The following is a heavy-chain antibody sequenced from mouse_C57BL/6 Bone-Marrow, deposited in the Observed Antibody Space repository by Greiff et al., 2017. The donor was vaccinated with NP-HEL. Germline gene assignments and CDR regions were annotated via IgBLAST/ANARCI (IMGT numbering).Heavy chain of an antibody. Sequence: EVKLVESGPVLVKPGASVKMSCKASGYTFTDYYMNWVKQSHGKSLEWIGVINPYNGGTSYNQKFKGKATLTVDKSSSTAYMELNSLTSEDSAVYYCARWELRGYYFDYWGQGTTLTVSS. V-gene: IGHV1-19*01. CDR1: GYTFTDYY. D-gene: IGHD2-1*01. J-gene: IGHJ2*01. CDR2: INPYNGGT. CDR3: ARWELRGYYFDY.